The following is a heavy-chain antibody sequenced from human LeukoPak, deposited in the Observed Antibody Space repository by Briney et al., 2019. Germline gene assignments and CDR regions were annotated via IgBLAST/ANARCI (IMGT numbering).Heavy chain of an antibody. J-gene: IGHJ5*02. CDR2: ISAYNGNT. D-gene: IGHD6-19*01. CDR1: GYTFTSYG. CDR3: ARNGIAVAGTSNWFDP. V-gene: IGHV1-18*01. Sequence: ASVKVSCKASGYTFTSYGISWVRQAPGQGLEWMGWISAYNGNTNYAQKLQGRVTMTRDMSTSTVYMELSSLRSEDTAVYYCARNGIAVAGTSNWFDPWGQGTLVTVSS.